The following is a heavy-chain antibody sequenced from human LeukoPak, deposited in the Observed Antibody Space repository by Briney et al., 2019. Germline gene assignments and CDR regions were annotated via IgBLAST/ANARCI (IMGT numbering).Heavy chain of an antibody. Sequence: ASVNVSCKASGYTFTSYGISWVRQAPGQGLEWMGWISAYNGNTNYAQKLQGRVTMTTDTSTSTAYMELRSLRSDDTAVYYCARGPLSGIAARPADYWGQGTLVTVSS. CDR2: ISAYNGNT. V-gene: IGHV1-18*01. CDR3: ARGPLSGIAARPADY. J-gene: IGHJ4*02. CDR1: GYTFTSYG. D-gene: IGHD6-6*01.